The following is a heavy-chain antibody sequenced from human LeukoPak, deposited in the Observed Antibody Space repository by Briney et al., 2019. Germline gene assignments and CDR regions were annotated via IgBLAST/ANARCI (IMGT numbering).Heavy chain of an antibody. CDR3: ARRGNRVFDTTDYYTDNRFDT. CDR2: INSDGSMT. V-gene: IGHV3-74*01. D-gene: IGHD3-22*01. CDR1: GFTFSSYW. Sequence: PGGSLRLSFAASGFTFSSYWMHGVRQAPRKGLLCVSRINSDGSMTRSADSVKGRFTISRDNAKNTLYLQMNSLRAEDTAVYYCARRGNRVFDTTDYYTDNRFDTWGQGTLVTVPS. J-gene: IGHJ5*02.